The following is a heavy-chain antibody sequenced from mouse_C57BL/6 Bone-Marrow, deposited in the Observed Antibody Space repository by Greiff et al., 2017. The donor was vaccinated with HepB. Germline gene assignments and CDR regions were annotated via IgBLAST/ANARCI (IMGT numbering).Heavy chain of an antibody. Sequence: QVQLQQPGAELVKPGASVKLSCKASGYTFTSYWMHWVKQRPGQGLEWIGRIHPSDSDTNYNQKFKGKATLTVDKSTSTAYMQLSSLTSEDAAVYYCTIKPWDYDYDYAMDCWGQGTSVTVSS. CDR3: TIKPWDYDYDYAMDC. D-gene: IGHD2-4*01. CDR1: GYTFTSYW. V-gene: IGHV1-74*01. CDR2: IHPSDSDT. J-gene: IGHJ4*01.